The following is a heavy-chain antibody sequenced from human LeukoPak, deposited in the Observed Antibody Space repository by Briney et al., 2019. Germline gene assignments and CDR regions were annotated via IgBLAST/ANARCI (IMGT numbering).Heavy chain of an antibody. CDR1: GFTFSSYN. D-gene: IGHD5/OR15-5a*01. CDR2: ISSGSSYI. Sequence: PGGSLRLSCAASGFTFSSYNMHWVRQTPGKGLERVSSISSGSSYIFYADSVKGRFTISRDNAKNSLYLQMNSLRVEDTAVYYCAVYDFRGTTGVDVWGQGTTVTVSS. CDR3: AVYDFRGTTGVDV. J-gene: IGHJ6*02. V-gene: IGHV3-21*01.